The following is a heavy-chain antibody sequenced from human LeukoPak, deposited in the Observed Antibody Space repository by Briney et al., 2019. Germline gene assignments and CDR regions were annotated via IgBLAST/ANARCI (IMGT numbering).Heavy chain of an antibody. V-gene: IGHV3-21*01. CDR1: GFSFSSYS. D-gene: IGHD3-10*01. Sequence: KPGGSLRLSCAASGFSFSSYSMNWVRQAPGKGLEWVSSISSSSSYIYYADSVKGRFTISRDNAKNSLYLQMNSLRAEDTAVYYCARLRRGSGSPPLDVWGKGTTVTVSS. CDR2: ISSSSSYI. J-gene: IGHJ6*04. CDR3: ARLRRGSGSPPLDV.